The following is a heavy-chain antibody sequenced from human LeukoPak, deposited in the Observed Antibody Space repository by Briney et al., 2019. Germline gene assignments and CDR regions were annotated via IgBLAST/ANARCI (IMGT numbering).Heavy chain of an antibody. V-gene: IGHV1-8*01. J-gene: IGHJ6*02. CDR3: ARVRSSSWYYYYYGMDV. CDR1: GYTFTSYD. D-gene: IGHD6-13*01. CDR2: MNPNSGNT. Sequence: ASVKVSCKASGYTFTSYDINWVRQATGQGLEWMGWMNPNSGNTGYAQKFQGRVTMTRNTSISTAYMELRSLRSEDTAVYYCARVRSSSWYYYYYGMDVWGQGTTVTVSS.